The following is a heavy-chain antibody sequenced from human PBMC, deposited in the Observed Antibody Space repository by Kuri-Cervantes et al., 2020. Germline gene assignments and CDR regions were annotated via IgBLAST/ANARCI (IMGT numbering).Heavy chain of an antibody. CDR3: AKGDYYDMSVKDGMDV. CDR2: ISGGGGGT. V-gene: IGHV3-23*01. J-gene: IGHJ6*02. Sequence: GGSLRLSCAASGFTFSSYGMHWVRQAPGKGLEWVSAISGGGGGTYYVDSVKGRFAISRDNSKNTLYLQMNSLRAEDTAVYYCAKGDYYDMSVKDGMDVWGQGTTVTVSS. D-gene: IGHD3-22*01. CDR1: GFTFSSYG.